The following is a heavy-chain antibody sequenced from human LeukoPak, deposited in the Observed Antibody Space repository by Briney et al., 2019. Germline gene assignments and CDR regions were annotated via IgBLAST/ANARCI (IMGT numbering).Heavy chain of an antibody. CDR2: IKQDGTQK. V-gene: IGHV3-7*05. Sequence: GGSLRLSCAASGFSFSNYWMSWVRQAPGKGLEWVADIKQDGTQKYYVDSVEGRFTISRDNAKNSLYLQMNSLRVEDRAVYYCARDCGSDCSQAFDIWGQGTMVTVSS. CDR3: ARDCGSDCSQAFDI. J-gene: IGHJ3*02. CDR1: GFSFSNYW. D-gene: IGHD2-21*02.